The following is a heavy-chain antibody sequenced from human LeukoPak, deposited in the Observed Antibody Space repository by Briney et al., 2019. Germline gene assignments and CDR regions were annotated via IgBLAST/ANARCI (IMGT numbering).Heavy chain of an antibody. Sequence: PSETLSLTCAVSGYSITSGYYWAWIRQPPGKGLEWIGNIYHSGSTYYNASLKSRVTISVDTSKNQFSLKLSSVTAADTAVYYCARGYSSGYWYFDLWGRGTLVTVSS. J-gene: IGHJ2*01. CDR1: GYSITSGYY. D-gene: IGHD5-18*01. CDR3: ARGYSSGYWYFDL. CDR2: IYHSGST. V-gene: IGHV4-38-2*01.